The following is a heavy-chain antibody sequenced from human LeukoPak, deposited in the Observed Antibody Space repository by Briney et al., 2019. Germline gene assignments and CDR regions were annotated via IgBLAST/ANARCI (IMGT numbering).Heavy chain of an antibody. D-gene: IGHD2-15*01. CDR1: GGSINYYY. J-gene: IGHJ4*02. CDR2: VYYNGSA. CDR3: ARKGGHFDY. V-gene: IGHV4-59*01. Sequence: SETLSLTCTVSGGSINYYYWSWIRQSPGKGLEWIGYVYYNGSAKYNPSLKSRVTLSVDMSKNQFSLKVSSVTAADTAIYYCARKGGHFDYWGQGTLVTVSS.